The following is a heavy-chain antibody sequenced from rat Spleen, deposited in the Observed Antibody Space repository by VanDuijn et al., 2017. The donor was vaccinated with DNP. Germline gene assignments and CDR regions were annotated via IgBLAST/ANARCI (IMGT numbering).Heavy chain of an antibody. V-gene: IGHV5S23*01. CDR1: GFIFNKYG. CDR2: ITGSGGGT. CDR3: ATSSYFGYDYGFAY. J-gene: IGHJ3*01. D-gene: IGHD1-7*01. Sequence: EVQLVASGGGLVQPGRSLKLSCVASGFIFNKYGMAWVRQASTTGLEWLGAITGSGGGTYYSGSVKGRFTISRDYARSTLYLQMDSLRSEDTATYYCATSSYFGYDYGFAYWGQGTLVTVSS.